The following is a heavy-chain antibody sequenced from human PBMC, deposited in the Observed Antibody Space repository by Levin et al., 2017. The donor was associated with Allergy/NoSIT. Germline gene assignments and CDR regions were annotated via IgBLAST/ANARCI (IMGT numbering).Heavy chain of an antibody. J-gene: IGHJ4*02. CDR1: GFTFSSYA. CDR3: VKEGPGRDFDD. Sequence: GGSLRLSCAASGFTFSSYAMHWVRQAPGKGLEWVAFISFDGSEKSHADSVKGRFTISRDDSKNTLYLQMSSLRPEDTAAYYCVKEGPGRDFDDWGQGALVAVSS. D-gene: IGHD1-14*01. CDR2: ISFDGSEK. V-gene: IGHV3-30*18.